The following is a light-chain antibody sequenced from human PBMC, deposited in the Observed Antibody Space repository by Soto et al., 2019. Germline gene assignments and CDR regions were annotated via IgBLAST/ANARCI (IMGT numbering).Light chain of an antibody. CDR1: QSISTN. Sequence: ETLMTQSPANLSLSPGETATLSCRARQSISTNLAWYQQKLGQAPRLLIYGASTRATGIPARFSGSGSGTDLPLTTSSLKSEDFAVYYCQQYHNWPPIPFGQGTRLDIK. CDR2: GAS. CDR3: QQYHNWPPIP. J-gene: IGKJ5*01. V-gene: IGKV3D-15*01.